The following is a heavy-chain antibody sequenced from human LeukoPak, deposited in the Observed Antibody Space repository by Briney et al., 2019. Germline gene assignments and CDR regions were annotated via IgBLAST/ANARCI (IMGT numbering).Heavy chain of an antibody. V-gene: IGHV1-2*02. CDR2: INPNSGGT. Sequence: GASVKVSCKASGYTFTGYYMHWVRQAPGQGLEWMGWINPNSGGTNYAQKFQGRVTMTRDTSVSTAYMELSRLRSDDTAVYYCARSNRRYCYGYLLGYWGQGTLVTVSS. CDR3: ARSNRRYCYGYLLGY. CDR1: GYTFTGYY. D-gene: IGHD5-18*01. J-gene: IGHJ4*02.